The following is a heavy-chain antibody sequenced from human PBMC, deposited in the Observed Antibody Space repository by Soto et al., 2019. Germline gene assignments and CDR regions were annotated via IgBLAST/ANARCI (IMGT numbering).Heavy chain of an antibody. D-gene: IGHD3-10*01. CDR1: GYSFTSYY. J-gene: IGHJ4*02. CDR2: INPGGGNT. Sequence: QVQLVQFGAEVKKPGASVKVSCKASGYSFTSYYLHWLRQAPGQGLEWMGIINPGGGNTNYAQKFQGRVTVTRDASTSTVYMGLSSLRSEDTAVYYCARDRNWGGEDYFDSWGQGTLVIVSS. V-gene: IGHV1-46*01. CDR3: ARDRNWGGEDYFDS.